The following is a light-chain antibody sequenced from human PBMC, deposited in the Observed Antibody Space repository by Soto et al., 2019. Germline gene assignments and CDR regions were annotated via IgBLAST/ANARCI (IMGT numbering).Light chain of an antibody. Sequence: DIQLTQSPSFLSASVGDRVTITCRASQGISSYLAWYQQKPGKAPKLLIYAASTLQSGVPSRFSGIGSGTEFTLTISSLQPEDFATYYCQQLNSYPLITFGQGTRLEIK. CDR3: QQLNSYPLIT. V-gene: IGKV1-9*01. CDR2: AAS. CDR1: QGISSY. J-gene: IGKJ5*01.